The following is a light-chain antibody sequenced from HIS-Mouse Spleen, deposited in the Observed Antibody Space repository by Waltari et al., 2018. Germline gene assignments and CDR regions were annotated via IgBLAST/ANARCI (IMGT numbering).Light chain of an antibody. CDR1: SSDVGGYNY. CDR2: DVS. Sequence: QSALTQPASVSGSPGQSITISCTGTSSDVGGYNYVSWYQQHPGKAPKLMFYDVSNRPSGVSNRFSGSKSGNTASLTISGLQAEDEADYYCSSYTSSSTYDFGTGTKVTVL. J-gene: IGLJ1*01. CDR3: SSYTSSSTYD. V-gene: IGLV2-14*03.